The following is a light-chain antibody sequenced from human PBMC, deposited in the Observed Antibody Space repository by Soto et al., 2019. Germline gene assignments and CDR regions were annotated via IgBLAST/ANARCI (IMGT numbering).Light chain of an antibody. J-gene: IGKJ4*01. CDR3: QQYNSWPLT. Sequence: EIVLTHSPGTLSLSPLERATLSFRASQSVSNNYLAWYQQKPGQAPRLLIYGASNRATGIPARFSGSGSGIEFTLTISNLQSEDSAVYYCQQYNSWPLTFGGGTRWIS. CDR2: GAS. CDR1: QSVSNN. V-gene: IGKV3D-15*01.